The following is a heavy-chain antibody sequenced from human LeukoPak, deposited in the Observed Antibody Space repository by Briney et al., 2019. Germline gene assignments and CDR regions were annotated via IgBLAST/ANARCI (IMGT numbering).Heavy chain of an antibody. V-gene: IGHV3-74*01. CDR1: GFTFSSYW. CDR3: AKDQYSSGWYLADY. CDR2: INTDGSST. D-gene: IGHD6-19*01. J-gene: IGHJ4*02. Sequence: GRSLRLSCAASGFTFSSYWMHWVRQAPGKGLVWVSRINTDGSSTSYADSVKGRFTISRDNAKNTLYLQMNSLRAEDTAVYYCAKDQYSSGWYLADYWGQGTLVTVSS.